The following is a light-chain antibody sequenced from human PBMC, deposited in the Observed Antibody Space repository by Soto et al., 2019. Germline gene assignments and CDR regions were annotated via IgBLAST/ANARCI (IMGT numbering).Light chain of an antibody. V-gene: IGLV2-14*01. CDR3: SSYTSSSTYV. J-gene: IGLJ1*01. Sequence: QSALTQPASVSGSPGQSITISCTGTSSDVGGYNYVSWYQQHPGKAPKLMICEVSNRPSGVSNRFSASKSGNTASLTISGLQAEDEADYYCSSYTSSSTYVFGTGTKVTVL. CDR1: SSDVGGYNY. CDR2: EVS.